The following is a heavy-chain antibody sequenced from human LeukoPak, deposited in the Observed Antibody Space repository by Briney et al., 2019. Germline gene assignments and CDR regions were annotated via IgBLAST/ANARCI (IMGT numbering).Heavy chain of an antibody. J-gene: IGHJ6*03. CDR1: GFTFSSYW. D-gene: IGHD1-1*01. CDR2: INSDGSST. Sequence: GGSLRLSCAASGFTFSSYWMHWVRQAPGKGLVWVSRINSDGSSTSYADSVKGRFTISRDNSKNTLYLQMNSLKTEDTAVYYCTRVNWTTRGFYYYYYYMDVWGKGTTVTVSS. V-gene: IGHV3-74*01. CDR3: TRVNWTTRGFYYYYYYMDV.